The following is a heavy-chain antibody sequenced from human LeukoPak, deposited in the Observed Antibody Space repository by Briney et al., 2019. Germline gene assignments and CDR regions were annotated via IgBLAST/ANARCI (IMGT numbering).Heavy chain of an antibody. Sequence: GASVKVSCKASGYSFTSYGISWVRQAPGQGLEWMGWISAYNGNTNYAQKPQGRVTMTTDTSTSTAYMELRSLRSDDTAVYYCARVLAAAVFDYWGQGTLVTVSS. CDR2: ISAYNGNT. CDR3: ARVLAAAVFDY. D-gene: IGHD6-13*01. V-gene: IGHV1-18*01. CDR1: GYSFTSYG. J-gene: IGHJ4*02.